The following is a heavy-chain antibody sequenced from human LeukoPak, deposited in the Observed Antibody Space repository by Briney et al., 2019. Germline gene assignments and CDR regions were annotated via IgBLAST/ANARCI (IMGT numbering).Heavy chain of an antibody. Sequence: PGRSLRLSCAASGFTFSSYAMHWVRQVSGKGLEWVAVISYDGSNKNYADSVKGRFTISRDNSKNTLYLQMNSLRAEDTAVYYCAKDFKSAGWLVHYFDYWGQGTLVTVSS. J-gene: IGHJ4*02. CDR3: AKDFKSAGWLVHYFDY. D-gene: IGHD6-19*01. CDR1: GFTFSSYA. CDR2: ISYDGSNK. V-gene: IGHV3-30-3*01.